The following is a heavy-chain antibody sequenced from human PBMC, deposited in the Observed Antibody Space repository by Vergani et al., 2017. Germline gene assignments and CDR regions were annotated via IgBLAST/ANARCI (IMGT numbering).Heavy chain of an antibody. CDR2: IYYSGST. Sequence: QVQLQESGQGLVKPSQTLSLTCTVSGGSISSGDYYWSWIRQPPGKGLEWIGYIYYSGSTYYNPSLKSRVTISVDTSKNQFSLKLSSVTAADTAVYYCARSRYLRRATGEFDYWGQGTLVTVSS. CDR1: GGSISSGDYY. J-gene: IGHJ4*02. D-gene: IGHD3-16*01. V-gene: IGHV4-30-4*08. CDR3: ARSRYLRRATGEFDY.